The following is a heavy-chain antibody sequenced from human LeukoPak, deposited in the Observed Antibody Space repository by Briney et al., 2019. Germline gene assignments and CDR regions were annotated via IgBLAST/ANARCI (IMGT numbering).Heavy chain of an antibody. CDR1: GGSISSYY. CDR3: ARMGRSSSQDY. CDR2: IYYSGST. V-gene: IGHV4-59*12. J-gene: IGHJ4*02. D-gene: IGHD6-13*01. Sequence: SETLSLTCTVSGGSISSYYWSWIRQPPGKGLEWIGYIYYSGSTNYNPSLKSRVTISVDTSKNQFSLKLSSVTAADTAVYYCARMGRSSSQDYWGQGTLVTVSS.